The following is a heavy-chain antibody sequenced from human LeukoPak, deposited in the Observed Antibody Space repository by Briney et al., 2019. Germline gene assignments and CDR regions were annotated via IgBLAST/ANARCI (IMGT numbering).Heavy chain of an antibody. CDR1: GYTFTSYA. V-gene: IGHV1-3*01. CDR2: INAGNGNT. CDR3: ARSPWILNWFDP. D-gene: IGHD5-18*01. J-gene: IGHJ5*02. Sequence: ASVKVSCKASGYTFTSYAMHWVRQAPGHRLEWMGWINAGNGNTKYSQKFQGRVTITRDTSASTAYMELSSLRSDDTAVYYCARSPWILNWFDPWGQGTLVTVSS.